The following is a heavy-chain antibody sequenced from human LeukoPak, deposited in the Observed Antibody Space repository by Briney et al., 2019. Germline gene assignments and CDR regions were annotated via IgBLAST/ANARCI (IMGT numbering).Heavy chain of an antibody. Sequence: PGGSLRLSCTASGFTFSSYGMHWVRQTPGKGLEWVAATVGGRPDTYHAESVKGRFTVSRDDSRDTLFLQMNSLRAEDTAIYYCATYRQVLLPFESWGQGTLVTVSS. D-gene: IGHD2-8*02. CDR3: ATYRQVLLPFES. CDR1: GFTFSSYG. V-gene: IGHV3-23*01. J-gene: IGHJ4*02. CDR2: TVGGRPDT.